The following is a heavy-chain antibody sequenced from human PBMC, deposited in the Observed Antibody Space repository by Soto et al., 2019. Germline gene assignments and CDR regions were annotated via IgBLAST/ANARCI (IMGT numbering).Heavy chain of an antibody. D-gene: IGHD2-2*01. J-gene: IGHJ3*02. V-gene: IGHV4-30-4*01. Sequence: QVQLQESGPGLVKPSQTLSLTCTVSGGSISSGDYYWSWIRQPPGKGLEWIGYIYHSGSTNYNPTLKSRVIISVDTSKNQFSLKLSSVTAADTAVYYCARILRSSITPMPHDAFDIWGQGTMVTVSS. CDR3: ARILRSSITPMPHDAFDI. CDR2: IYHSGST. CDR1: GGSISSGDYY.